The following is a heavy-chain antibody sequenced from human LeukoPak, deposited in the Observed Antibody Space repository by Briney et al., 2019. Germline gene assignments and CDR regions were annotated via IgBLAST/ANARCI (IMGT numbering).Heavy chain of an antibody. CDR1: GGSFSGYY. CDR2: VHYSGST. CDR3: ARDYYDTTGYYRPDAFDI. J-gene: IGHJ3*02. V-gene: IGHV4-34*11. D-gene: IGHD3-22*01. Sequence: SETLSLTCAVYGGSFSGYYWSWIRQPPGKGLEWIGYVHYSGSTNYNPSLKSRVTISVDTSKNQFSLKLSSVTAADTAVYYCARDYYDTTGYYRPDAFDIWGQGTLVTVSS.